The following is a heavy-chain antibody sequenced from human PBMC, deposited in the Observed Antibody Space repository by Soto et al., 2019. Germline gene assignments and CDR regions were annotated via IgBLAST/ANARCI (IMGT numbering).Heavy chain of an antibody. Sequence: QVQLQQWGAGLLRPSETLSLTCAVYGGSFSGYYWSWIRQPPGKGLEWIGEINRSGSTNYNPSLKSRVTISVDTSKNQFSLKLSSVTAADSAVYYCARCLTTVTTVRYFDYWGQGTLVTVSS. V-gene: IGHV4-34*01. CDR2: INRSGST. D-gene: IGHD4-17*01. J-gene: IGHJ4*02. CDR1: GGSFSGYY. CDR3: ARCLTTVTTVRYFDY.